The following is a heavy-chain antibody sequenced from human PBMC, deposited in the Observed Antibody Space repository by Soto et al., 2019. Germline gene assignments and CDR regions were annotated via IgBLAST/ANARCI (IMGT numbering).Heavy chain of an antibody. CDR1: GYTFTSYY. CDR3: ARDRLNWNYPESYYYYMDV. Sequence: ASVKVSCKASGYTFTSYYMHWVRQAPGQGLEWMGIINPSGGSTSYAQKFQGRVTMTRDTSTSTVYMELSSLRSEDTAVYYCARDRLNWNYPESYYYYMDVWGKGTTVTVSS. CDR2: INPSGGST. D-gene: IGHD1-7*01. J-gene: IGHJ6*03. V-gene: IGHV1-46*03.